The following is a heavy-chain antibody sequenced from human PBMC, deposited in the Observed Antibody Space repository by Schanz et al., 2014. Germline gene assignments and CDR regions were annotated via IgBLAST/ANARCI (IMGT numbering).Heavy chain of an antibody. CDR2: ISYHGSER. D-gene: IGHD3-22*01. J-gene: IGHJ4*02. V-gene: IGHV3-30*18. CDR3: AKSYDTSGYSGFDY. CDR1: GFTFSSYS. Sequence: VHLVESGGGLVQPGGSLRLSCAASGFTFSSYSMNWVRQAPGKGLEWVAVISYHGSERYYADSVKGRFTISRDNSKNTLYLQMNSLRTEDTAVYFCAKSYDTSGYSGFDYWGQGTLVTVSS.